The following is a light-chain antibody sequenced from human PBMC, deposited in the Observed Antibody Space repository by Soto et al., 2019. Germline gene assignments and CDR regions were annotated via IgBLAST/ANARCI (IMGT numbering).Light chain of an antibody. V-gene: IGLV1-40*01. CDR2: GNS. Sequence: QSVLTQPPSVSGAPGQRVTISCTGSSSNIGAGYDVHWYQQLPGTAPKLLIYGNSNRPSGVPDRFSGSKSGTSASLAITGLQAEDEADYYCQSYDNSLVVFGGGTKLPVL. CDR3: QSYDNSLVV. CDR1: SSNIGAGYD. J-gene: IGLJ2*01.